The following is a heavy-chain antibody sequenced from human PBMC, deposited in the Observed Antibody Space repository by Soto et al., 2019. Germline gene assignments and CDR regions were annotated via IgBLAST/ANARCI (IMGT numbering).Heavy chain of an antibody. V-gene: IGHV3-33*01. D-gene: IGHD6-19*01. CDR1: GFTFSNFG. CDR2: IWYDGTNE. CDR3: ARGGASAWQPYYFDY. J-gene: IGHJ4*02. Sequence: PGESLKISCAASGFTFSNFGMHWVRQAPGKGLEWVAVIWYDGTNEFYADSVKGRFTISRDNSKNTLDLQMNSLRVEDTALYFCARGGASAWQPYYFDYWGRGTLVTVSS.